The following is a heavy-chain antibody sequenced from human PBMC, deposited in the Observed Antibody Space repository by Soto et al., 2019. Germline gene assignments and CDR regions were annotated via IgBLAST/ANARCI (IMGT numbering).Heavy chain of an antibody. J-gene: IGHJ2*01. V-gene: IGHV1-69*13. Sequence: AVKVSCKASGGTFSSYAISWVRQAPGQGLEWMGGIIPIFGTANYAQKFQGRVTITADESTSTAYMELSSLRSEDTAVYYCARDRRDYVAYWYFDLWGRGTLVTVSS. CDR3: ARDRRDYVAYWYFDL. D-gene: IGHD4-17*01. CDR2: IIPIFGTA. CDR1: GGTFSSYA.